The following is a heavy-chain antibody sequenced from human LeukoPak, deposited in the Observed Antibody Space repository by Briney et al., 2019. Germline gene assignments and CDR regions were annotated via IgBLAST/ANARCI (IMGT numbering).Heavy chain of an antibody. J-gene: IGHJ4*02. V-gene: IGHV3-23*01. Sequence: GGSLRLSCAASGFTFSSYAMSWVRQAPGKGLEWVSAISGSGGSTYYADSVRGRFTISRDNSKNTLYLQMNSLRAEDTAVYYCAKGITMIVVVIFDYWGQGTLVTVSS. CDR3: AKGITMIVVVIFDY. D-gene: IGHD3-22*01. CDR2: ISGSGGST. CDR1: GFTFSSYA.